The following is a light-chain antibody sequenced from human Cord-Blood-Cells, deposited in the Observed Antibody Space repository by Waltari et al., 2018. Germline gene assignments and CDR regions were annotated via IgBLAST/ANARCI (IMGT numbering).Light chain of an antibody. V-gene: IGLV2-11*01. CDR1: SSDVGGSNY. CDR3: CSYAGSFVV. Sequence: QSALTQPRSVSGSPGQSVTISCTGTSSDVGGSNYVSWYQQHPGKAPQLMIYDVSKRPSGVPDRFSGSKSGNTASLTISGLQAEDEADDCCCSYAGSFVVFGGWPKLTVL. J-gene: IGLJ2*01. CDR2: DVS.